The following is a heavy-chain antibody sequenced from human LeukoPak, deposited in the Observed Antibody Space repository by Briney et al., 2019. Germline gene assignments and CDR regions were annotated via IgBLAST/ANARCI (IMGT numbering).Heavy chain of an antibody. CDR3: TWSGLKIES. CDR2: IKTETDGGTT. D-gene: IGHD3-3*01. V-gene: IGHV3-15*01. J-gene: IGHJ4*02. CDR1: GFTFNSAW. Sequence: GGSLRLPCAASGFTFNSAWMSWVRQAPGKGLEWVAQIKTETDGGTTDYAAPVKGRFTISRDGSKNMVFLQMNSLKTDDTALYYCTWSGLKIESWGQGTLVTVSS.